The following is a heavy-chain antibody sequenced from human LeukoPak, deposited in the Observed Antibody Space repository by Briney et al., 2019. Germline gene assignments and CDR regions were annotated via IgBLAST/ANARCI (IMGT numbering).Heavy chain of an antibody. V-gene: IGHV3-30-3*01. CDR3: ARDISGYGDYAIFDY. D-gene: IGHD4-17*01. Sequence: GGSLRLSCAASGFTFSSYAMHWVRQAPGKGLEWVAVISYDGSNKYYADSVKGRFTISRDNSKNTLYLQMNSLRAEDTAVYYCARDISGYGDYAIFDYWGQGTLVTVSS. J-gene: IGHJ4*02. CDR1: GFTFSSYA. CDR2: ISYDGSNK.